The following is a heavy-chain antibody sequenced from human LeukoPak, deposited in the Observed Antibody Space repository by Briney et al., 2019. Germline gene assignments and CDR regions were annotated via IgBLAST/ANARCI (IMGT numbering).Heavy chain of an antibody. V-gene: IGHV3-7*05. CDR3: ARGVAGGYQNAHFDY. CDR2: ETHDGSEK. Sequence: GGSLRLSCAASGFTFSTYWMPWVRPAPGKGLEWVANETHDGSEKHYVDYVKGRFTSSRDNARNSLYLQINSLRAEDTAVYYCARGVAGGYQNAHFDYWGQGTLVTVSS. D-gene: IGHD3-22*01. CDR1: GFTFSTYW. J-gene: IGHJ4*02.